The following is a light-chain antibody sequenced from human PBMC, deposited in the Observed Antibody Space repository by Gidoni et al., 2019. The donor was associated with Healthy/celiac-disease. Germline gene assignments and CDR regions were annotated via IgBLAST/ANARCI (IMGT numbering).Light chain of an antibody. J-gene: IGKJ2*01. CDR2: AAS. CDR3: QQSYSTPYT. Sequence: QSPSSLSASVGDRVTITCRASQSISSYLNWYQQKPGKAPKLLIYAASSLQSGVPSRFSGSGSGTDFTLTISSLQPEDFATYYCQQSYSTPYTFXQXTKLEIK. CDR1: QSISSY. V-gene: IGKV1-39*01.